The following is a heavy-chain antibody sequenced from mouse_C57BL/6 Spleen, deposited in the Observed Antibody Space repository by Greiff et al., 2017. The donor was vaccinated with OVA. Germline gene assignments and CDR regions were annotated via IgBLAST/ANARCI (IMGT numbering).Heavy chain of an antibody. V-gene: IGHV1-64*01. Sequence: QVQLHQPGAELVKPGASVKLSCKASGYTFTSYWMHWVKQRPGQGLEWIGMIHPNSGSTNYNEKFKSKATLTVDKSSSTAYMQLSSLTSEDSAVYYCARSPYDYIDYWGQGTTLTVSS. D-gene: IGHD2-3*01. CDR2: IHPNSGST. J-gene: IGHJ2*01. CDR3: ARSPYDYIDY. CDR1: GYTFTSYW.